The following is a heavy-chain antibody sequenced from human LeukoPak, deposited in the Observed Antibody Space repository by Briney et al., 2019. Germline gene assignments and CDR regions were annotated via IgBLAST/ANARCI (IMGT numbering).Heavy chain of an antibody. J-gene: IGHJ4*02. CDR3: ARVGGSWPFDY. CDR2: ISSSSSHT. V-gene: IGHV3-11*06. D-gene: IGHD6-13*01. Sequence: PGGSLRLSCAASGFTFSDYYMSWIRQAPGKGLEWVSYISSSSSHTNYADSVKGRFTVARDNAKDSLYLQMNSLRAEDTAIYYCARVGGSWPFDYWGQGTLVTVSS. CDR1: GFTFSDYY.